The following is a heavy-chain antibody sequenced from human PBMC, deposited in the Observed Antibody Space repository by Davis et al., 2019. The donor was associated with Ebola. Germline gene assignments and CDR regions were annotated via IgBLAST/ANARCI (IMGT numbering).Heavy chain of an antibody. CDR1: GGTFSSYA. Sequence: AASVKVSCKASGGTFSSYAISWVRQAPGQGLEWMGGIIPIFGTANYAQKFQGRVTITADKSTSTAYMELSSLRSEDTAVYYCARARLYYYYGMDVWGQGTTVTVSS. J-gene: IGHJ6*02. CDR3: ARARLYYYYGMDV. CDR2: IIPIFGTA. D-gene: IGHD4-11*01. V-gene: IGHV1-69*06.